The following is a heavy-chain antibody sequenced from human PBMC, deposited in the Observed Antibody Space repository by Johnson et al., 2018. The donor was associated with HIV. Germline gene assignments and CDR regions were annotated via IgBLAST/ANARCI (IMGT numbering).Heavy chain of an antibody. V-gene: IGHV3-53*01. Sequence: VQLVESGGGWIQPGGSLRLSCAASGFTVSSNNMSWVRQAPGKGLEWVSVIYSGGNTYYADSVKGRFTISRDNSKNTLYLQMNSLRAGDTAVFYCARVGLGSFGEWDDAFDIWGQGTMVTVSS. CDR3: ARVGLGSFGEWDDAFDI. CDR1: GFTVSSNN. J-gene: IGHJ3*02. D-gene: IGHD3-10*01. CDR2: IYSGGNT.